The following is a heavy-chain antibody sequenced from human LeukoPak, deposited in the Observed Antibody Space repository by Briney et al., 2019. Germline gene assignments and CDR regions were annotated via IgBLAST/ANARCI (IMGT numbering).Heavy chain of an antibody. CDR2: ISGNGGST. V-gene: IGHV3-23*01. J-gene: IGHJ4*02. Sequence: GGSLRLSCAASGFTFISYAMSWVRQAPGKGLEWVSVISGNGGSTHYADSVKGRFTISRDNSKNTLYLQMYSLRAEDTAVYYCLLHGNFDYWGQGTLVTVSS. D-gene: IGHD2-15*01. CDR1: GFTFISYA. CDR3: LLHGNFDY.